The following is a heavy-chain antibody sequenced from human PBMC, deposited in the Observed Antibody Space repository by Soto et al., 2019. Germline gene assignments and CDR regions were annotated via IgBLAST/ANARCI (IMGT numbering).Heavy chain of an antibody. CDR3: ARGYRVVRGVIRSREYYYYGMEV. CDR2: INHSGST. CDR1: GGSFSGYY. Sequence: SETLSLTCAVYGGSFSGYYWSWIRQPPGKGLEWIGEINHSGSTNYNPSLKSRVTISVDTSKNQFSLKLSSVTAADTAVYYCARGYRVVRGVIRSREYYYYGMEVWGQGTTVTVSS. D-gene: IGHD3-10*01. V-gene: IGHV4-34*01. J-gene: IGHJ6*02.